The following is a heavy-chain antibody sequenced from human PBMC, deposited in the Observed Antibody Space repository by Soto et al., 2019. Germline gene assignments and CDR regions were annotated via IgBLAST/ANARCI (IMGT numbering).Heavy chain of an antibody. CDR3: ARERNDGGPLLAF. V-gene: IGHV5-51*01. CDR2: IYPGDSDS. J-gene: IGHJ4*02. CDR1: GYTFTSYW. Sequence: GESLKISCKGSGYTFTSYWIAWVRQMPGKGLEWMGIIYPGDSDSRYSPSFQGQVTISADRSITTAYLQWSSLRASDTAMYYCARERNDGGPLLAFCGQGTLVTVS. D-gene: IGHD3-16*01.